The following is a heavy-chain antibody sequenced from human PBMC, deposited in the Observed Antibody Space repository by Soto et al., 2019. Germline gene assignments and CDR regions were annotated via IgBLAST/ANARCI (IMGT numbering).Heavy chain of an antibody. CDR2: TWYDGSNK. CDR1: GFTFSRYG. V-gene: IGHV3-33*01. J-gene: IGHJ4*02. Sequence: QVQLKESGGGVVQPGRSLRLSCAASGFTFSRYGMHSVRQAPGKGLEWVAVTWYDGSNKFYGDSVKGRFTISRDNSENMLYLQMNNLRADDTAVYYCARDCSGGSCYLLDHWGQGTLVTVSS. D-gene: IGHD2-15*01. CDR3: ARDCSGGSCYLLDH.